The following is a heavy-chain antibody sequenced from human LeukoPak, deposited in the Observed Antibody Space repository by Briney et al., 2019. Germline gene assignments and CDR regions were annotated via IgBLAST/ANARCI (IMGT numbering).Heavy chain of an antibody. Sequence: GGSLSLSCAASVFTFSIYCMHGVARAPGEGVVWVSRMTSVGSSTSYADSVKGRFTISRDNAKNTLYLQMNSLRAEDTAVYYGARGTSVVVPAANWFDPWGQGTLVTVSS. CDR2: MTSVGSST. V-gene: IGHV3-74*01. CDR3: ARGTSVVVPAANWFDP. D-gene: IGHD2-2*01. J-gene: IGHJ5*02. CDR1: VFTFSIYC.